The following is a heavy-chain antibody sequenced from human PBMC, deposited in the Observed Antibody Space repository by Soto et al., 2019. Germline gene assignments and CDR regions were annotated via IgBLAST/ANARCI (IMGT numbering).Heavy chain of an antibody. CDR2: ISSSSSTI. CDR1: GFTFSSYS. V-gene: IGHV3-48*02. CDR3: ASVYYYDSSGYTFAYFDY. D-gene: IGHD3-22*01. J-gene: IGHJ4*02. Sequence: GGSLRLSCAASGFTFSSYSMNWFRQAPGKGLEWVSYISSSSSTIYYADSVKGRFTISRDNAKSSLYLQMNSLRDEDTAVYYCASVYYYDSSGYTFAYFDYWGQGTLVTVSS.